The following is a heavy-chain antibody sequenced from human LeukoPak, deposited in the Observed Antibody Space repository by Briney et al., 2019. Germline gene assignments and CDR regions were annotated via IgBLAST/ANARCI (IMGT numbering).Heavy chain of an antibody. V-gene: IGHV1-69*06. CDR1: GGTFSSYA. D-gene: IGHD3-22*01. J-gene: IGHJ4*02. CDR3: ARAGDSSGYYYPNYFDY. Sequence: ASVKVSCKASGGTFSSYAISWVRQAPGQGLEWMGGIIPIFGTANYAQKFQGRVTITADKSTSTAYMELSSLRAEDMAVYYCARAGDSSGYYYPNYFDYWGQGTLVTVSS. CDR2: IIPIFGTA.